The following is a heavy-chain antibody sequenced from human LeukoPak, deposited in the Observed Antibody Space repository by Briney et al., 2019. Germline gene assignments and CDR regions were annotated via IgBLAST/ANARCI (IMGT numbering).Heavy chain of an antibody. CDR2: IDYSGST. V-gene: IGHV4-39*07. CDR1: GDSSYNSLYS. CDR3: ARGPPFELLGEFRASWFDP. Sequence: PSETLSLTCTVSGDSSYNSLYSWGWIRQPPGKGLEWIGSIDYSGSTYYNPSLKSRATISIDTSKNQFSLNLSSVTAADTAVYYCARGPPFELLGEFRASWFDPWGQGTLVTVSS. J-gene: IGHJ5*02. D-gene: IGHD3-10*01.